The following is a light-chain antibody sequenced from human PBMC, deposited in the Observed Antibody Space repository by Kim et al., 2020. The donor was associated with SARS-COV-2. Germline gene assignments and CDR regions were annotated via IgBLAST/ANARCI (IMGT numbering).Light chain of an antibody. V-gene: IGLV1-44*01. Sequence: QSVLTQPPSASGTPGQRVTISCSGSSSNIGSNTVNWYQQLPGTAPKLLIYSNNHRPSEVPDRFSGSKSGTSASLAISGLQSEDEADYYCAACDDSLNGAVFGTGTKFTVL. CDR2: SNN. CDR1: SSNIGSNT. J-gene: IGLJ1*01. CDR3: AACDDSLNGAV.